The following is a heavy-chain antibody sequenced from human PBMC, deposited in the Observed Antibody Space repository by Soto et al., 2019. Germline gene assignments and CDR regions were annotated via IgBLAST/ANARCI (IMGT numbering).Heavy chain of an antibody. CDR2: ISSSSSYI. CDR3: AKTRLTFGGVIGPD. D-gene: IGHD3-16*02. Sequence: PGGSLRLSCAASGFTFSSYSMNWVRQAPGKGLEWVSSISSSSSYIYYADSVKGRFTISRDNAKNSLYLQMNSLRSDDTAVYYCAKTRLTFGGVIGPDWGQGTLVTVSS. CDR1: GFTFSSYS. V-gene: IGHV3-21*04. J-gene: IGHJ4*02.